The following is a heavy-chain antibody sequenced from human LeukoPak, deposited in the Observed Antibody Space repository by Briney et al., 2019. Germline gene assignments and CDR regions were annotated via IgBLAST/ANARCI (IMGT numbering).Heavy chain of an antibody. J-gene: IGHJ3*02. CDR2: INWNSGSI. CDR3: AKDMMAIAGGTTSAFDM. V-gene: IGHV3-9*01. CDR1: GFSFDDYA. Sequence: PGGSLRLSCAASGFSFDDYAMHWVRQAPGKGLEWVSGINWNSGSIDYAESVKGRFTISRDNAKNSLYLQMNSLRAEDTALYYCAKDMMAIAGGTTSAFDMWGQGTMVTVSS. D-gene: IGHD1-26*01.